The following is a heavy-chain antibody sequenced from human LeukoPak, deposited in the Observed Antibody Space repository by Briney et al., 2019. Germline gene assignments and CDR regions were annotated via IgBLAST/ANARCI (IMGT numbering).Heavy chain of an antibody. Sequence: ASVKVSCKASGYTFSSSEISWVRQAPGQGLEWIGWISPYSGRTTYGHKFQGRVTLTTDRPTSTAHMELRSLRSDDTAVYYCARDSGYFDWYPNRNNYYYYYMDVWGKGTTVTISS. CDR3: ARDSGYFDWYPNRNNYYYYYMDV. D-gene: IGHD3-9*01. CDR2: ISPYSGRT. V-gene: IGHV1-18*01. J-gene: IGHJ6*03. CDR1: GYTFSSSE.